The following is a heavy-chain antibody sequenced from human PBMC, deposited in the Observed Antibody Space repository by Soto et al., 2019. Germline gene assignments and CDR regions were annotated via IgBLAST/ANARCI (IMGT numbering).Heavy chain of an antibody. V-gene: IGHV4-34*01. D-gene: IGHD4-17*01. J-gene: IGHJ4*02. CDR2: INHSGTT. CDR1: GGCFSGYY. Sequence: QVHLQQWGAGLLKPSETLSLTCGVYGGCFSGYYWSWIRQPPGKGLEWIGEINHSGTTYYNPSLKSRVTISVDTSKNQVSLKLSSVTAADTAVYYCARGLDDYGDHGWAYWGQGPLVSVSS. CDR3: ARGLDDYGDHGWAY.